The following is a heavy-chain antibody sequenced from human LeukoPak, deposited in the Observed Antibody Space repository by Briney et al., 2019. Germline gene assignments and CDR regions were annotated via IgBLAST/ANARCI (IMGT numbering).Heavy chain of an antibody. CDR2: ISSSSSYI. J-gene: IGHJ5*02. Sequence: GGSLRLSCAASGFTFSSYSMNWVRQAPGKGLEWVSSISSSSSYIYYADSVKGRFTISRDNAKNSLYLQMNSLRAEDTAVYYCARLGVIPAAVGTEFDPWGQGTLVTVSS. CDR3: ARLGVIPAAVGTEFDP. D-gene: IGHD2-2*01. V-gene: IGHV3-21*01. CDR1: GFTFSSYS.